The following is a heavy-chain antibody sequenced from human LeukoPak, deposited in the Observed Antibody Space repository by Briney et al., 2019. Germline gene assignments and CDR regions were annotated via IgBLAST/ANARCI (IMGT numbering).Heavy chain of an antibody. CDR1: GFSFSMYS. J-gene: IGHJ3*02. V-gene: IGHV3-23*01. CDR2: ISDNGAVT. CDR3: AKEAPRGYSGAFDI. D-gene: IGHD2-15*01. Sequence: GGSLRLSCAASGFSFSMYSMSWIRQAPGKGLEWVSVISDNGAVTFYGDSVKGRFTISRDNSKNTLYLQMSSLRVEDTAVYYCAKEAPRGYSGAFDIWGQGTMVTVSS.